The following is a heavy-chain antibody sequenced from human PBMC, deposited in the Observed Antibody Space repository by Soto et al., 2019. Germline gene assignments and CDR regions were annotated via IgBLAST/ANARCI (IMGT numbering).Heavy chain of an antibody. J-gene: IGHJ3*01. Sequence: QEQLVESGGGVVQPGISLRLSCAASGFTYRKYTMQWARQAPGKGLEWVAVVRYDGTKKYYADSVKGRFTISRNNSKNTLDLQMNSLRVDDTAVYYCARDAYGVAELEGGFALWGAGTMVTVSS. CDR1: GFTYRKYT. CDR2: VRYDGTKK. V-gene: IGHV3-33*01. CDR3: ARDAYGVAELEGGFAL. D-gene: IGHD4-17*01.